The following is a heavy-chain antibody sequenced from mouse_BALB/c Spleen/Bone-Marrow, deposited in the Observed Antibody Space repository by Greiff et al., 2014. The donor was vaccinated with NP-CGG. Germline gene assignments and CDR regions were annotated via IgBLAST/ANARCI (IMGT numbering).Heavy chain of an antibody. J-gene: IGHJ2*01. CDR1: GYSFTGYF. Sequence: EVKLMESGPELVKPGASVKISCKASGYSFTGYFMNWVMQSHGKSLEWIGRINPYNGDTFYNQKFKGKATLTVDKSSSTAHMELRSLASVDSAVYYCARSGYYGSSYFDYWGQGTTLTVSS. D-gene: IGHD1-1*01. CDR3: ARSGYYGSSYFDY. V-gene: IGHV1-20*02. CDR2: INPYNGDT.